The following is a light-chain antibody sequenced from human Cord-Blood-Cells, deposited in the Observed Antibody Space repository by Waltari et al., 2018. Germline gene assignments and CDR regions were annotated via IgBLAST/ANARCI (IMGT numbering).Light chain of an antibody. CDR1: ALPKQY. V-gene: IGLV3-25*02. Sequence: SYELTQPPSVSVSPGQTARITCSGDALPKQYAYWYQQKPGQAPGLVIYKDSERPSGSPERFSGSSSGTTVTLTISGVQAEDEADYYCQSADSSGTVVFGGGTKLTVL. J-gene: IGLJ2*01. CDR2: KDS. CDR3: QSADSSGTVV.